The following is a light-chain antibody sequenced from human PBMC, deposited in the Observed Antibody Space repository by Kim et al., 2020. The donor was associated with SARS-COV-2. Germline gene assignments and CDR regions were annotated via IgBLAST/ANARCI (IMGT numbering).Light chain of an antibody. CDR1: QSITSD. V-gene: IGKV1-17*01. Sequence: DIQMTQSPSSLSASVGGRVTITCRSSQSITSDLGWYQQRPGKAPRSLIFAASSLQRGVPSRFSGSGSGTEFNLTISSLQPEDFAAYNGLQDQGYQDGFGQRTKLEIK. CDR3: LQDQGYQDG. J-gene: IGKJ2*03. CDR2: AAS.